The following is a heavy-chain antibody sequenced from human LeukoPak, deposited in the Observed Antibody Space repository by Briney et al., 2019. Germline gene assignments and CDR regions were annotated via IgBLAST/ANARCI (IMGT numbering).Heavy chain of an antibody. D-gene: IGHD5-18*01. CDR1: GGSISSYY. Sequence: SETLSLTCTVSGGSISSYYWSWIRLPPGKGLEWIGYIYYTGATYYNPSLKSRVTISLDTSKNQFSLKLSSVTAADAAVYYCARAGYSYRTGYYFDYWGQGALVTVSS. CDR3: ARAGYSYRTGYYFDY. CDR2: IYYTGAT. V-gene: IGHV4-59*01. J-gene: IGHJ4*02.